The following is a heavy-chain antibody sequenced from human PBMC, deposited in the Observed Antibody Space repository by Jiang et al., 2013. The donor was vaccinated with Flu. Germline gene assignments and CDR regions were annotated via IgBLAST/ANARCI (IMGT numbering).Heavy chain of an antibody. CDR2: ISSSSSYT. CDR3: ARDQRGYSYGHNYYYGMDV. D-gene: IGHD5-18*01. V-gene: IGHV3-11*05. CDR1: FSDYY. Sequence: FSDYYMSWIRQAPRKGLEWVSYISSSSSYTNYADSVKGRFTISRDNAKNSLYLQMNSLRAEDTAVYYCARDQRGYSYGHNYYYGMDVWGQGTTVTASS. J-gene: IGHJ6*02.